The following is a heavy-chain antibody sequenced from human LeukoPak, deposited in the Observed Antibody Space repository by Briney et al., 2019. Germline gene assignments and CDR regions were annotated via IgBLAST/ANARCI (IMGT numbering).Heavy chain of an antibody. J-gene: IGHJ4*02. CDR3: ARDLVGSCLDY. CDR2: IKQDGSEK. Sequence: GGSLRLSCAASGFTFSSYWMSWVRQAPGKGLEWEANIKQDGSEKYYVDSVKGRFTISRDNAKNSLYLQMNSLRAEDTAVYYCARDLVGSCLDYWGQGTLVTVSS. D-gene: IGHD2-15*01. CDR1: GFTFSSYW. V-gene: IGHV3-7*01.